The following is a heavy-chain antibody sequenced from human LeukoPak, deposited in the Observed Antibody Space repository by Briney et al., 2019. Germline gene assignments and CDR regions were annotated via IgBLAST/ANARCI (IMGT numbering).Heavy chain of an antibody. D-gene: IGHD5-12*01. V-gene: IGHV4-59*01. CDR3: ASHSGGYAY. J-gene: IGHJ4*02. CDR1: GGYISSYY. Sequence: PSETLSLTCTVSGGYISSYYRSWIRQPPGEGLEWIGYVYYTGSTNYNPSLKSRVSISVDTSKNQFSLKLRSVSAADTAVYYCASHSGGYAYWGQGTLVTVSS. CDR2: VYYTGST.